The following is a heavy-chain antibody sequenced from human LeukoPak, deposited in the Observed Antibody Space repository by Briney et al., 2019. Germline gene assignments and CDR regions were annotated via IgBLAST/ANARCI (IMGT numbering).Heavy chain of an antibody. Sequence: ASVKVSCKASGYTFAGYYIHWVRQAPGQGLEWMGWINPDSGGTNYAQNFQGRVTMTRDTSISTAYMELSRLRSDDTAVYSCARELATGTTVWFDPWGQGTLVTVSS. V-gene: IGHV1-2*02. CDR3: ARELATGTTVWFDP. D-gene: IGHD1-1*01. CDR2: INPDSGGT. CDR1: GYTFAGYY. J-gene: IGHJ5*02.